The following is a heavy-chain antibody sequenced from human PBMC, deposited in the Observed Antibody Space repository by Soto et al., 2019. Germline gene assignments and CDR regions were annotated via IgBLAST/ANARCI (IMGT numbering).Heavy chain of an antibody. V-gene: IGHV4-31*03. D-gene: IGHD2-21*01. Sequence: QVQLQESGPGLVKPSQTLSLTCTVSGGSISSGGYYWSWIRQHPGKGLEWIGYIYYSGSTYYNPSLKGGVTISVDTSKNQSPLKLSSVTAADTAVYYCAKIIPRHYFDYWGQGTLVTVSS. CDR3: AKIIPRHYFDY. CDR2: IYYSGST. CDR1: GGSISSGGYY. J-gene: IGHJ4*02.